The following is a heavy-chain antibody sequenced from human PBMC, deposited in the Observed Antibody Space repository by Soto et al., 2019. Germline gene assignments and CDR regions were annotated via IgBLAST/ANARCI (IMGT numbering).Heavy chain of an antibody. V-gene: IGHV4-59*11. CDR2: IYDSGDT. J-gene: IGHJ3*02. Sequence: SETLSLTCTVSGDSNSSHYWNWIRQPPGKGLEWIGHIYDSGDTNYNPSLGSRVSISLDTSKKQFSLKLTSVTAADTAVYFCARSTFRHAFDIWGQGTTVTVSS. D-gene: IGHD2-21*01. CDR1: GDSNSSHY. CDR3: ARSTFRHAFDI.